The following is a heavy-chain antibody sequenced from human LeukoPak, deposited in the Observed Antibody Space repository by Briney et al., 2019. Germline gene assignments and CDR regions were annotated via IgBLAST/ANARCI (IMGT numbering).Heavy chain of an antibody. CDR2: IYYSGST. CDR1: GGSISSSSYY. V-gene: IGHV4-39*01. Sequence: PSETLSLTCTVSGGSISSSSYYWGWSRQPPGRGLEWVGSIYYSGSTYYNPSLKSRVTISVDTSKNQFSLKLSSVTAADTAVYYCARQGVAALFDYWGQGTLVTVSS. J-gene: IGHJ4*02. D-gene: IGHD6-19*01. CDR3: ARQGVAALFDY.